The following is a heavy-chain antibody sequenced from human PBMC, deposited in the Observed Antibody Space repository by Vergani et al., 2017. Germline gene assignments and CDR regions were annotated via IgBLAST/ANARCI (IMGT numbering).Heavy chain of an antibody. CDR2: IYYSGST. J-gene: IGHJ4*02. D-gene: IGHD5-18*01. CDR1: GGSISSYY. V-gene: IGHV4-59*01. CDR3: ARSGYSYEWGY. Sequence: QVQLQESGPGLVKPSETLSLTCTVSGGSISSYYWSWIRQPPGKGLEWIGYIYYSGSTNYNPSLKSRVTISVDTSKNQFSLKLSSVTAADTAMYYCARSGYSYEWGYWGQGTLVTVSS.